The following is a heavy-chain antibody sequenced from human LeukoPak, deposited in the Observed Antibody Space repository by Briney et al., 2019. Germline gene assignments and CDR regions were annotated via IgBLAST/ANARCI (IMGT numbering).Heavy chain of an antibody. CDR3: ARGYYDSSGYYYYFDY. J-gene: IGHJ4*02. CDR1: GGTFSSYA. CDR2: IIPIFGTA. Sequence: SVKVSCKASGGTFSSYAISWVRQAPGQGLEWMGGIIPIFGTANYAQKFQGRVTITTDESTSTAYMELSSLRSEDTAVYYCARGYYDSSGYYYYFDYWGQGTLVTVSS. D-gene: IGHD3-22*01. V-gene: IGHV1-69*05.